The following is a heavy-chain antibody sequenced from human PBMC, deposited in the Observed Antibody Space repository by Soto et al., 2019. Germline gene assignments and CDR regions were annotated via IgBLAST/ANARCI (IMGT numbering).Heavy chain of an antibody. V-gene: IGHV1-3*01. CDR1: GYSFTIHV. D-gene: IGHD2-8*01. Sequence: QVQLVQSGAEVKEPGASVKVSCKASGYSFTIHVMHWVRQAPGQRLEWMGWVNGGNGNTKYSQKFQDRVTITRDTSATTVYMELSRLRSEDQAVYYCARDSGVAGPSGELDYWGQGTLVTVSS. J-gene: IGHJ4*02. CDR2: VNGGNGNT. CDR3: ARDSGVAGPSGELDY.